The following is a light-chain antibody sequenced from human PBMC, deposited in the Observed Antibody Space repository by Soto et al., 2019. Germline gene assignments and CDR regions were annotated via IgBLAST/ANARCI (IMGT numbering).Light chain of an antibody. J-gene: IGLJ3*02. CDR3: SAYTARRTLV. V-gene: IGLV2-18*02. CDR2: EAS. Sequence: QSVLTQPPSVSGSPGQSVTISCTGTSTDFVSYNRVSWYQQPPGTAPKLIIYEASNRPSGVPDRFSGSKSGNTASLTISGLQAADEADYYCSAYTARRTLVSGGGTKVTVL. CDR1: STDFVSYNR.